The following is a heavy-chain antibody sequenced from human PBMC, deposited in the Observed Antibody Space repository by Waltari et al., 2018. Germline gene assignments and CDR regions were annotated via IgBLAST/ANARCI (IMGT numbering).Heavy chain of an antibody. Sequence: QVQLVQSGAEVKKPGASVKVSCKASGYSITGYYMHWVRQAPGQGLEWMGWINPNNGGTNYAHKFQGRVTMTRDTSISTAYMELSSLRSDDTAIYYCARYYDFWSGYYAGLFFDYWGQGTLVTVSS. J-gene: IGHJ4*02. CDR1: GYSITGYY. CDR3: ARYYDFWSGYYAGLFFDY. D-gene: IGHD3-3*01. V-gene: IGHV1-2*02. CDR2: INPNNGGT.